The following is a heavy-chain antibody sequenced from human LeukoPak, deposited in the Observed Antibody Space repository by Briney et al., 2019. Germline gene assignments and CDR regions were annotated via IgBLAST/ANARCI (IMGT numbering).Heavy chain of an antibody. CDR1: GYTFTGYY. CDR3: ARSAPSIAAAAVGY. Sequence: ASVKVSCKASGYTFTGYYMHWVRQAPGQGREWMGWINPNSGGTNYAQKFQGRVTMTRDTSISTAYMELSRLRSDDTAVYYCARSAPSIAAAAVGYWGQGTLVTVSS. V-gene: IGHV1-2*02. CDR2: INPNSGGT. D-gene: IGHD6-13*01. J-gene: IGHJ4*02.